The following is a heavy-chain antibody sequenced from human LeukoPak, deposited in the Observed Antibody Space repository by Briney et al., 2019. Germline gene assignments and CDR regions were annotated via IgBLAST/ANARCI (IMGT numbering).Heavy chain of an antibody. V-gene: IGHV3-23*01. Sequence: GGSLRLSCAASGFTFSSYAMSWVRQAPGKGLEWVSAISGSGGSTYYADSVKGRFTISRDNSKNTLYLQMNSLRAEDTAVYYCANSLIVVVAATKYYFDYWGQGTLVTVSS. J-gene: IGHJ4*02. CDR2: ISGSGGST. D-gene: IGHD2-15*01. CDR1: GFTFSSYA. CDR3: ANSLIVVVAATKYYFDY.